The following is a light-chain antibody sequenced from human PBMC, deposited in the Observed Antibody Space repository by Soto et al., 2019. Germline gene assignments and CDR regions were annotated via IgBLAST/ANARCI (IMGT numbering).Light chain of an antibody. V-gene: IGKV1-13*02. Sequence: AIQLTQSPSSLSASVGDRVTITCRASQDISSALAWFHQKPGKAPKLLIYDASSLESGVPSRFSGSGSGTDFTLTISSLQPEDFATYYCQQFNSYPITFGQGTRLEIK. CDR1: QDISSA. CDR3: QQFNSYPIT. J-gene: IGKJ5*01. CDR2: DAS.